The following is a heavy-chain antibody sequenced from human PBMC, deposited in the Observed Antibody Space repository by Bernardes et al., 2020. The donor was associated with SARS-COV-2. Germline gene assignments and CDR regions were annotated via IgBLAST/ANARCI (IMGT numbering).Heavy chain of an antibody. V-gene: IGHV4-39*07. D-gene: IGHD6-13*01. CDR2: IYYSGST. CDR3: AREASDSSSWYAQGYYYMDV. CDR1: GGSISSSSYY. J-gene: IGHJ6*03. Sequence: SETLSLTCTVSGGSISSSSYYWGWIRQPPGKGLEWIGSIYYSGSTYYNPSLKSRVTISVDTSKNQFSLKLSSVTAADTAVYYCAREASDSSSWYAQGYYYMDVWGKGTTVTVSS.